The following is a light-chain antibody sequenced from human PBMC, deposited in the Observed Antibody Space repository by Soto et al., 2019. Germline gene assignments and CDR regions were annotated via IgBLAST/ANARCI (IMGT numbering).Light chain of an antibody. V-gene: IGLV1-44*01. J-gene: IGLJ1*01. CDR2: NND. Sequence: QSVLTQPPSASGTPGQRVTISCSGGDSNIGPNTVNWYRQVPGTAAQLLIHNNDQRPSGVPDRISGSKSGTSASLAISGLHSDDEADYYCAAWDDSLNAYVFGIGTKLTVL. CDR1: DSNIGPNT. CDR3: AAWDDSLNAYV.